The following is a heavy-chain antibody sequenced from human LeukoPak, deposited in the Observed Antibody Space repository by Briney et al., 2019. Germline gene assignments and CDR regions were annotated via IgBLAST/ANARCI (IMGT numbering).Heavy chain of an antibody. CDR2: IYTSGST. J-gene: IGHJ4*02. CDR3: AREIDYYDSSGYGY. Sequence: SEPLSLTCTVSGGSISSYYWSWIRQPAGKGLEWIGRIYTSGSTNYNPSLKSRATMSVDTSKNQFSLKLSSVTAADTAVYYCAREIDYYDSSGYGYWGQGTLVTVSS. CDR1: GGSISSYY. V-gene: IGHV4-4*07. D-gene: IGHD3-22*01.